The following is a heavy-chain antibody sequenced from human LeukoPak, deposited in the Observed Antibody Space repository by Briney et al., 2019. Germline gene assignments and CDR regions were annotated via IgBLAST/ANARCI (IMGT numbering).Heavy chain of an antibody. V-gene: IGHV3-20*04. D-gene: IGHD3-22*01. CDR1: GFTFDYYG. Sequence: GGSLRLSCAASGFTFDYYGMTWVRQAPGKGLEWVSGINWNGGSTDYTDSVKGRFTFSRDNTKNSLYLQMSSLRADDTAFYYCARDRYYDTSDFLDYWGQGTLVTVSS. J-gene: IGHJ4*02. CDR2: INWNGGST. CDR3: ARDRYYDTSDFLDY.